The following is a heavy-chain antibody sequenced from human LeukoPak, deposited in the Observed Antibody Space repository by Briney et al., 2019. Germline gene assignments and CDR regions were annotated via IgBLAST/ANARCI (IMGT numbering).Heavy chain of an antibody. Sequence: PSETLSLTCTVSGGSISSYFWSWIRQPAGKGLEWIGRISISGSTKYNPSLKSRVTMSVDTSKNQFSLKLSSVTAADTAVYYCARIPTVTFFDYWGQGTLVTVSS. CDR2: ISISGST. CDR1: GGSISSYF. CDR3: ARIPTVTFFDY. J-gene: IGHJ4*02. V-gene: IGHV4-4*07. D-gene: IGHD4-17*01.